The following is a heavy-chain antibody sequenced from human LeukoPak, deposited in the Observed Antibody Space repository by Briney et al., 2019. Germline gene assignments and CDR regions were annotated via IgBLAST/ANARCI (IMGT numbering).Heavy chain of an antibody. CDR2: IYYSGST. CDR1: GGSISSYY. CDR3: ARSYGDYVHFDY. Sequence: PSETLSLTCTVSGGSISSYYWSWIRQPPGKGLEWIGYIYYSGSTNYNPSLKSRVTMSVDTSKNQFSLKLSSVTAADTAVYYCARSYGDYVHFDYWGQGTLVTVSS. V-gene: IGHV4-59*12. J-gene: IGHJ4*02. D-gene: IGHD4-17*01.